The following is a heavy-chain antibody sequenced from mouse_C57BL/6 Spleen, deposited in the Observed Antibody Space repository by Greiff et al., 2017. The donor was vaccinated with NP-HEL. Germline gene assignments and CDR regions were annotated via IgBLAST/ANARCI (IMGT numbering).Heavy chain of an antibody. CDR2: INPNNGGT. CDR3: ARGGYYGTWFAY. V-gene: IGHV1-26*01. D-gene: IGHD1-1*01. Sequence: EVQLQQSGPELVKPGASVKISCKASGYTFTDYYMNWVKQSHGKSLEWIGDINPNNGGTSYNQKFKGKATLTVDKSSSTAYMELRSLTSEDSAVYYCARGGYYGTWFAYWGQRTLVTVSA. CDR1: GYTFTDYY. J-gene: IGHJ3*01.